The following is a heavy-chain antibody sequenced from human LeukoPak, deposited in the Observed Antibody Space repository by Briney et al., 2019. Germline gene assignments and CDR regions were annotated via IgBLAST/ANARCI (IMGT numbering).Heavy chain of an antibody. J-gene: IGHJ4*02. CDR1: GFTFSSYG. CDR2: IRYDGSNK. CDR3: ASDTGFYESSGYYPFDF. Sequence: GGSLRLSCAASGFTFSSYGMHWVRQAPGKGLEWVASIRYDGSNKYYADSVKGRFTISRDNSKNTLSLQMNSLRTEDTAVYYCASDTGFYESSGYYPFDFWGQGTLVTISS. V-gene: IGHV3-30*02. D-gene: IGHD3-22*01.